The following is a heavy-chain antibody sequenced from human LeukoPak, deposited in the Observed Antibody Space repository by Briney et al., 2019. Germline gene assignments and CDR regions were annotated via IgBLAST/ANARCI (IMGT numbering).Heavy chain of an antibody. V-gene: IGHV1-8*01. CDR3: ARCLRYSSSWYIWFDP. Sequence: ASVKVSCKASGYTFTSYDINWVRQATGRGLEWMGWVNPNSGITGYAQKFQGRVTMTRNTSISTAYMELSSLRSEDTAVYYCARCLRYSSSWYIWFDPWGQGTLVTVSS. D-gene: IGHD6-13*01. J-gene: IGHJ5*02. CDR1: GYTFTSYD. CDR2: VNPNSGIT.